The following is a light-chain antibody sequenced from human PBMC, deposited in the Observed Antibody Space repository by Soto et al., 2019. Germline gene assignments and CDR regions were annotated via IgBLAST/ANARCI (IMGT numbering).Light chain of an antibody. Sequence: DIPMTQSPSTLSASVGDRVTITCRATQNINNWLAWYQQKPGKAPKLLIYKASSLESGLPSRFSGSGSGTEFTLTISSLQPDDFATYYCQQYNSSSWSFGHGTKVEIK. CDR3: QQYNSSSWS. CDR1: QNINNW. V-gene: IGKV1-5*03. J-gene: IGKJ1*01. CDR2: KAS.